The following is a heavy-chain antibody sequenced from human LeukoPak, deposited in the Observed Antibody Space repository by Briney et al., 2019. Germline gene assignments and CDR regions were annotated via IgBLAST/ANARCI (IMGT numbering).Heavy chain of an antibody. CDR1: GFTFSDFA. D-gene: IGHD1/OR15-1a*01. CDR3: AKVRSGNNYYFDY. V-gene: IGHV3-23*01. Sequence: GGSLRLSCAASGFTFSDFAMSWVRQAPGKRLEWVSGMSASGSHTHSADFVKGRFTISGDNFKNTLYLQMNGLRVEDTAVYYCAKVRSGNNYYFDYWGQGTLVTVSS. CDR2: MSASGSHT. J-gene: IGHJ4*02.